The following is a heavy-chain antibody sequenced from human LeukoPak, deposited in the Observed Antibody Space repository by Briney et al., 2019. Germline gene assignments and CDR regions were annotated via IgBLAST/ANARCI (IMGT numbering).Heavy chain of an antibody. V-gene: IGHV3-30*02. CDR2: IGYDGSKK. D-gene: IGHD3-16*01. J-gene: IGHJ5*02. CDR3: AKTNSYDYVDP. CDR1: VFTFSNYG. Sequence: GGSLRLSCVVSVFTFSNYGMHWVRQAPGKGLEWVAFIGYDGSKKYYTDSGKGRFTISRDNSRNTLYLQMNSLRIEDTAVYYCAKTNSYDYVDPWGQGTVVTVSS.